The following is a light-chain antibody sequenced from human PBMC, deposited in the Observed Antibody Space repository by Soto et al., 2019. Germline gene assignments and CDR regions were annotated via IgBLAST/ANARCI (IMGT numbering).Light chain of an antibody. CDR2: KAS. V-gene: IGKV1-5*03. CDR3: QQYDSYPLT. Sequence: DIQMTQSPSTLSASVGDRVTITCRASQSFNNWLAWYQQKTGKAPKLLISKASNLKSGVPPRFTGNGSGTEFTLTVISLQPDDLASYYCQQYDSYPLTVGGGTKVEI. CDR1: QSFNNW. J-gene: IGKJ4*01.